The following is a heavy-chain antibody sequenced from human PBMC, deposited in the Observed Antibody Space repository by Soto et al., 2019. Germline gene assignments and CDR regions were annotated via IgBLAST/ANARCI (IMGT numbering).Heavy chain of an antibody. CDR2: IIPIVGIT. Sequence: QVQLVQSGAEVKKPGSSVKVSCKASGGTFSSYTISWVRQAPGQGLEWMGRIIPIVGITKYAQKFQGRVTITADNSTSTAYMELSSLRSEDTAVYYCARDDGLAYCGGDCYSWGQGTLVTVSS. D-gene: IGHD2-21*02. V-gene: IGHV1-69*02. J-gene: IGHJ4*02. CDR1: GGTFSSYT. CDR3: ARDDGLAYCGGDCYS.